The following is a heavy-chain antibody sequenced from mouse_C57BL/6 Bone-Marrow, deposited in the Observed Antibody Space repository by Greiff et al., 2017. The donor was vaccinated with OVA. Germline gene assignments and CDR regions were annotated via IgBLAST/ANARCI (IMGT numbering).Heavy chain of an antibody. V-gene: IGHV1-64*01. CDR1: GYTFTSYW. CDR2: IHPNSGST. D-gene: IGHD1-1*01. Sequence: VQLQQPGAELVKPGASVKLSCKASGYTFTSYWMHWVKQRPGQGLEWIGMIHPNSGSTNYNEKFKSKATLTVDKSSSTAYMQLSSLTSEDSAVYYCARPLRYYAMDYWGQGTSVTVSS. J-gene: IGHJ4*01. CDR3: ARPLRYYAMDY.